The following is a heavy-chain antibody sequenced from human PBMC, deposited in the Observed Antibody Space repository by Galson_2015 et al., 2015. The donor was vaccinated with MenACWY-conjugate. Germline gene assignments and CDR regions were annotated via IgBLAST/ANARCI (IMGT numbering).Heavy chain of an antibody. V-gene: IGHV4-34*01. D-gene: IGHD6-13*01. J-gene: IGHJ4*02. CDR2: IGYSGIT. CDR3: AREGEDSSSCGVFDY. CDR1: GGSLSGYY. Sequence: ETLSLTCAVYGGSLSGYYWHWIRPPPGKGLEWIGKIGYSGITIYNPSLKSRVTVSVDTSKNQFSLKMNSVTAADTAVYYCAREGEDSSSCGVFDYWGQGTLVTVSS.